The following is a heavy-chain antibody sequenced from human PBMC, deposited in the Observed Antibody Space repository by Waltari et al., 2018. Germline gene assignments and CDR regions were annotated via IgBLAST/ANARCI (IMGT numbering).Heavy chain of an antibody. D-gene: IGHD6-19*01. Sequence: QVQLQQWGAGLLKPSETLSLTCAVYGGSFSGYYWSWIRQPPGKGLEWIGEINHSGSTNYNPSLKSRVTISVDTSKNQFSLKLSSVTAADTAVYYCAGLSEGSGWSFDYWGQGTLVTVSS. CDR1: GGSFSGYY. CDR3: AGLSEGSGWSFDY. V-gene: IGHV4-34*01. CDR2: INHSGST. J-gene: IGHJ4*02.